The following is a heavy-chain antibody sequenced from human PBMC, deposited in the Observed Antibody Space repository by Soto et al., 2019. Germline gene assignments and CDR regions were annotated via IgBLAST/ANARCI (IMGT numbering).Heavy chain of an antibody. Sequence: QITLKESGPTLVKPTQTLTLTCTFSGLSLSTSGVGVGWIRQPPGKALEWLALIYWNDDKRYSPSLKSRLTITKDTSKNQVVLTMTNMDPVDTATYYCAHRHIVSITPYDAFDIWGQGTMVTVSS. V-gene: IGHV2-5*01. CDR2: IYWNDDK. CDR1: GLSLSTSGVG. D-gene: IGHD3-22*01. J-gene: IGHJ3*02. CDR3: AHRHIVSITPYDAFDI.